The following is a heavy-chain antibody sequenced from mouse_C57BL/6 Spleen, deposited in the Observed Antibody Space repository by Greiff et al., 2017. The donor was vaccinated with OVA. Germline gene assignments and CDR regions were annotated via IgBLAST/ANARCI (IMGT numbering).Heavy chain of an antibody. V-gene: IGHV1-81*01. CDR3: ARRPDYYGSSPYYAMDY. CDR1: GYTFTSYG. J-gene: IGHJ4*01. CDR2: IYPRSGNT. Sequence: QVQLQQSGAELARPGASVKLSCKASGYTFTSYGISWVKQRTGQGLEWIGEIYPRSGNTYYNEKFKGKATLTADKSSSTAYMELRSLTSEDSAVYFCARRPDYYGSSPYYAMDYWGQGTSVTVSS. D-gene: IGHD1-1*01.